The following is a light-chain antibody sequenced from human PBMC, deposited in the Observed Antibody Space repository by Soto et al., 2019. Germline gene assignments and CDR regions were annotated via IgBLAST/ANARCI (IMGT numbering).Light chain of an antibody. Sequence: QSVLTQPASVSGSPGQSITISCTGTNSDVGNYNLVSWYQQLPGKAPQLMIYEGTLRPSGISNRFSGSKSGNTASLTISGLQAEDEAHYYCCSYAGSNTWVFGGGTQLTVL. CDR3: CSYAGSNTWV. V-gene: IGLV2-23*01. CDR2: EGT. CDR1: NSDVGNYNL. J-gene: IGLJ3*02.